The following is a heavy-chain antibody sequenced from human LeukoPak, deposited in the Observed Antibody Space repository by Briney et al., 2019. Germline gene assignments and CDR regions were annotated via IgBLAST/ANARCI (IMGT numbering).Heavy chain of an antibody. CDR1: GGSISSSSYF. CDR3: ASSRGPYYYYYGMDV. V-gene: IGHV4-39*01. J-gene: IGHJ6*02. D-gene: IGHD2-15*01. Sequence: SETLSLTCTVSGGSISSSSYFWGWIRQPPGKGLEWFGSIYYSGSTYYNPSLKIRVTISVDTSKNQFSLKLSSVTAADTAVDYCASSRGPYYYYYGMDVWGQGTTVTVSS. CDR2: IYYSGST.